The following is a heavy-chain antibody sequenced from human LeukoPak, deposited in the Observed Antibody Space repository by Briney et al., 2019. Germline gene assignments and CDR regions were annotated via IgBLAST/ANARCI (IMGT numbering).Heavy chain of an antibody. CDR1: GFTFCSYS. J-gene: IGHJ4*02. CDR2: ISSSSSTI. D-gene: IGHD1-26*01. CDR3: ARVPVGATTWSPEDY. V-gene: IGHV3-48*04. Sequence: GGSLRLSCAASGFTFCSYSMNWVRRAPGKGLEWVSYISSSSSTICYADSVKGRFTISRDNAKNSLYLQMNSLRAEDTAVYSRARVPVGATTWSPEDYWGQGTLVTVSS.